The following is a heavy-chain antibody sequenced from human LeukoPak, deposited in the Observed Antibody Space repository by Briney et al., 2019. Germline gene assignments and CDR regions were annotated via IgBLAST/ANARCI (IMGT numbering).Heavy chain of an antibody. D-gene: IGHD5-24*01. J-gene: IGHJ4*02. V-gene: IGHV1-69*05. CDR1: GGTFSSYA. Sequence: SVKVSCKASGGTFSSYAISWVRQAPGQGLEWMGGIIPIFGTANYAQKFQGRVTITTDESTSTAYMQLSSLRSEDTAVYYCARDGTGDGYNYGYWGRGTLVTVSS. CDR3: ARDGTGDGYNYGY. CDR2: IIPIFGTA.